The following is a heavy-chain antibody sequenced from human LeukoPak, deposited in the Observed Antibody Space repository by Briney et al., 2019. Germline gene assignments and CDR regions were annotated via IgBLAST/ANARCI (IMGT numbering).Heavy chain of an antibody. V-gene: IGHV4-59*11. Sequence: SETLSLTCTVSGGSISSHYRSWIRQPPGKGLEWIGYIYYSGSTNYNPSLKSRVTISVDTSKNQFSLKLSSVTAADTAVYYCARGTALRMVANYFDYWGQGTLVTVSS. CDR2: IYYSGST. D-gene: IGHD3-16*01. CDR3: ARGTALRMVANYFDY. J-gene: IGHJ4*02. CDR1: GGSISSHY.